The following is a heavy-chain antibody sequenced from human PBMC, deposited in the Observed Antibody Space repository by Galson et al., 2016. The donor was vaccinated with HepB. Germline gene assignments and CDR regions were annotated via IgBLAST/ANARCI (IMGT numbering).Heavy chain of an antibody. CDR3: GRSGVTVFGVILFGYFDL. J-gene: IGHJ4*02. CDR2: IRNEAHGGTT. D-gene: IGHD3-3*01. Sequence: SLRLSCAGSGFRFSDYSMSWFRQAPGKGLEWIGFIRNEAHGGTTQYAASVKGRFSISRDDSKSIAYLQMNSLKTEDTAVYYCGRSGVTVFGVILFGYFDLWGQGALVTVSP. CDR1: GFRFSDYS. V-gene: IGHV3-49*03.